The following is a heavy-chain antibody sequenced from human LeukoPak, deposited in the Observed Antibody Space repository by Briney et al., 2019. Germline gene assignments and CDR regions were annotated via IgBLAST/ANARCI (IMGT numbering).Heavy chain of an antibody. Sequence: GGSLRLSYAASGFTFNDYWMTWVRQAPGKGLEWVAHIKQDGSERYYGDSVKGRFTISRDNAKNLVYLQMNSLGAEDTALYYCARGWNYAFRFDSWGQGTLVTVSS. D-gene: IGHD1-7*01. CDR2: IKQDGSER. CDR1: GFTFNDYW. J-gene: IGHJ4*02. V-gene: IGHV3-7*01. CDR3: ARGWNYAFRFDS.